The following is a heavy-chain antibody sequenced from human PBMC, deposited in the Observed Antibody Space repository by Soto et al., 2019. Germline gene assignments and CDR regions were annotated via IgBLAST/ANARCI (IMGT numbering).Heavy chain of an antibody. Sequence: GESLKISCAASGFTFSSYAMSWVRQAPGKGLEWVSAISGSGGSTYYADSVKGRFTISRDNSKNTLYLQMNSLRAEDTAVYYCAENHPIWGSYRLPLSSPFDYWGQGTLVTVSS. CDR3: AENHPIWGSYRLPLSSPFDY. V-gene: IGHV3-23*01. CDR1: GFTFSSYA. CDR2: ISGSGGST. J-gene: IGHJ4*02. D-gene: IGHD3-16*02.